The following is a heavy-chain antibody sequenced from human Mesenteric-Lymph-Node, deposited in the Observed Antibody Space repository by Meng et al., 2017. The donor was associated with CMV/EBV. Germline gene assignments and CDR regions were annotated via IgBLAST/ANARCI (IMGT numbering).Heavy chain of an antibody. CDR3: VKSNAGRHCTSTSCHRYFDY. Sequence: GGSLRLSCVVSGFTFHDYGMNWVRQAPGKGLEWVSFITWDAGSTYYADSVKGRFTISRDNSKNSLFLQMHSLRNEDAALYYCVKSNAGRHCTSTSCHRYFDYWGPGTLVTVSS. V-gene: IGHV3-43*01. CDR1: GFTFHDYG. D-gene: IGHD2-2*02. J-gene: IGHJ4*02. CDR2: ITWDAGST.